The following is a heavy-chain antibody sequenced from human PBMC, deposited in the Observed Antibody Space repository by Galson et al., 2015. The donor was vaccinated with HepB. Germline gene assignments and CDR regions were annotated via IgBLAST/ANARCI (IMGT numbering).Heavy chain of an antibody. CDR3: AGAGGLELRGWSLDV. Sequence: TLSLTCTVSAGSIDSDSYYWTWIRHLPGRGLEWMGYIYSSGFTYYNPSLNGRITISIDTSKSQFSLKLNSVTAADTAVYFCAGAGGLELRGWSLDVWGKGTTVTVSS. CDR2: IYSSGFT. V-gene: IGHV4-31*03. CDR1: AGSIDSDSYY. J-gene: IGHJ6*04. D-gene: IGHD1-7*01.